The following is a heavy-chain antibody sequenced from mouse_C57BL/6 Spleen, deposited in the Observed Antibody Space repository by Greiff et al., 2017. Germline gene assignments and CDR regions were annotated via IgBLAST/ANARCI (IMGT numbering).Heavy chain of an antibody. CDR1: GYSITSGYY. CDR3: ARDFYFDY. CDR2: ISYDGSN. V-gene: IGHV3-6*01. J-gene: IGHJ2*01. Sequence: LVESGPGLVKPSQSLSLTCYVTGYSITSGYYWNWIRQFPGNKLEWMGYISYDGSNNYNPSLKNRISITRDTSKNQFFLKLNSVTTEDTATYYCARDFYFDYWGQGTTLTVSS.